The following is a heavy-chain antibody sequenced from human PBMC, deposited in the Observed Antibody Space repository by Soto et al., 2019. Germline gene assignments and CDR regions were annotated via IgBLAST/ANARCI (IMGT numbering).Heavy chain of an antibody. CDR2: IYYDGNT. J-gene: IGHJ4*02. D-gene: IGHD6-6*01. Sequence: QLQLQESGPGLVKPSETLSLTCTVSGDSITSSSHYWGWIRQPPGKGLECIANIYYDGNTHYNPSLKNRVAIALDTSKNRSSLRPNSVTAADAAVYYCARPSIEPRVFMYPFDSWGQGTLVTVSS. CDR1: GDSITSSSHY. CDR3: ARPSIEPRVFMYPFDS. V-gene: IGHV4-39*01.